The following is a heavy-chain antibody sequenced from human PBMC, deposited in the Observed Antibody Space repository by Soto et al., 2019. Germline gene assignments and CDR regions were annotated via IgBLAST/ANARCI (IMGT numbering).Heavy chain of an antibody. D-gene: IGHD3-22*01. Sequence: PSHTLSLTCAISGYSVSSNNAAWNLIRQSPSRGLEWLGRTYYRSKWYNHYAVSVKSRITVNPDTSKNQFSLQLNSVTPEDTAVYYCARSGPGGYVDYWGQGTLVTVSS. CDR1: GYSVSSNNAA. J-gene: IGHJ4*02. CDR3: ARSGPGGYVDY. CDR2: TYYRSKWYN. V-gene: IGHV6-1*01.